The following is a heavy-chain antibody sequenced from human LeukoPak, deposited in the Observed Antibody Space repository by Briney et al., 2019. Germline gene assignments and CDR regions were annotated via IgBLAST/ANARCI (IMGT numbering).Heavy chain of an antibody. CDR2: ISGSSDYI. V-gene: IGHV3-21*01. CDR3: TSYYYDDNCFYYVDV. J-gene: IGHJ6*03. CDR1: GFIFRGYT. D-gene: IGHD3-22*01. Sequence: GGSLILSCAASGFIFRGYTMNWVRQAPGKGLEWVSSISGSSDYIYYTDSVKGRFTISRDNAKNSLYLQMSSLRAEDTAVYYCTSYYYDDNCFYYVDVWGTGTTVTVSS.